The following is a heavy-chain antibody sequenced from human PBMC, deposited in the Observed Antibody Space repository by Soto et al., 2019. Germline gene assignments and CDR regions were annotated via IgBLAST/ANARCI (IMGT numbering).Heavy chain of an antibody. CDR2: IYYSGST. CDR1: GGSISSSNW. J-gene: IGHJ4*02. D-gene: IGHD3-10*01. CDR3: ARVNLYYYGSGSYLITFFFDY. V-gene: IGHV4-4*02. Sequence: SETLSLTCAVSGGSISSSNWWSWVRQPPGKGLEWIGEIYYSGSTYYNPSLKSRVTISVDTSKNQFSLKLSSVTAADTAVYYCARVNLYYYGSGSYLITFFFDYWGQGTLVTVSS.